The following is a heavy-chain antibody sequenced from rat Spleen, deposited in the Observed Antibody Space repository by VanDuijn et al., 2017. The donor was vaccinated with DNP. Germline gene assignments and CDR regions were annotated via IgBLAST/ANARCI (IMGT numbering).Heavy chain of an antibody. D-gene: IGHD1-4*01. CDR2: ISSGGST. CDR1: GFSLTSYG. CDR3: TRGGYPGMTSAMDA. V-gene: IGHV2S12*01. J-gene: IGHJ4*01. Sequence: QVQLKESGPGLVQPSQTLSLTCTVSGFSLTSYGVSWVRQPPGKGLEWIAAISSGGSTYYNSTLKSRLSISRDTSKSQVFLKMNSMQTEDTAIYFCTRGGYPGMTSAMDAWGQVTSVTVSS.